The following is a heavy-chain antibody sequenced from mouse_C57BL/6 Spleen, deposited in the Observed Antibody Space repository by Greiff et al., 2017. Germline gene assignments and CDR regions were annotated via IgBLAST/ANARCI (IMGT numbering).Heavy chain of an antibody. CDR1: GYAFSSSW. V-gene: IGHV1-82*01. Sequence: QVQLQQSGPELVKPGASVKISCKASGYAFSSSWMNWVKQRPGKGLEWIGRIYPGDGDTNYNGKFKGKATLTADKSSSTAYMQFSSLTSEDSAVYFCARGNPGYFDYWGQGTTLTVSS. CDR3: ARGNPGYFDY. CDR2: IYPGDGDT. J-gene: IGHJ2*01.